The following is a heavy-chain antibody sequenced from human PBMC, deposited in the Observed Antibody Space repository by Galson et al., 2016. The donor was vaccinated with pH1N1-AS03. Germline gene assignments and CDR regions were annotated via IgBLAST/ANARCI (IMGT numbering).Heavy chain of an antibody. Sequence: QSGAEVKKPGESLKISCKGSEYSFPNYWIAWVRQMPGKGLEWVGLIYPGDSDTRYSPSFQGQVTFPADKSIDTAYLQWSSLQASDTALYYCARVRDATSWKYFLVYWGQGTLVTVSS. V-gene: IGHV5-51*01. D-gene: IGHD1-1*01. CDR3: ARVRDATSWKYFLVY. J-gene: IGHJ4*02. CDR1: EYSFPNYW. CDR2: IYPGDSDT.